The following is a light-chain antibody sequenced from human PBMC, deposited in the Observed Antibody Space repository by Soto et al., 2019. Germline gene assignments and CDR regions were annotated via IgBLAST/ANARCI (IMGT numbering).Light chain of an antibody. J-gene: IGKJ5*01. CDR3: HQYGSSPLIS. Sequence: TQSPGTLSLSPGERATLSCRAVQSVTSIYLAWYQQQPGQAHRLIIYGASTRATGIPARFSGSGSGTEFTLTTSSLQPEDFVVYYCHQYGSSPLISFGQGTRLEIK. CDR1: QSVTSIY. V-gene: IGKV3-20*01. CDR2: GAS.